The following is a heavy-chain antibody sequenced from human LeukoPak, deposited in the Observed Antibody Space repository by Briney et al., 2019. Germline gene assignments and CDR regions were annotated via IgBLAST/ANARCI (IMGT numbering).Heavy chain of an antibody. CDR1: GGSISSYY. Sequence: SETLSLTCTVSGGSISSYYWSWIRQPPGEGLEWIGYIYYSGSTNYNPSLKSRVTISVDTSKNQFSLKLSSVTAADTAVYYCAREAGLGAQFDYWGQGTLVTVSS. J-gene: IGHJ4*02. CDR3: AREAGLGAQFDY. V-gene: IGHV4-59*01. CDR2: IYYSGST. D-gene: IGHD1-26*01.